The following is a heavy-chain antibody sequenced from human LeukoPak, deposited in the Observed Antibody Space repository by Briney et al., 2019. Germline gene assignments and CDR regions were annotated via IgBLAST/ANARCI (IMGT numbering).Heavy chain of an antibody. CDR1: GYTFTSYD. Sequence: ASVKVSSTASGYTFTSYDINWVRQAPGQGLEWMGWMNPNSGNTGYAQKFQGRVTMTRNTSISTAYMELSSLRSEDTAVYYCARDWYSSSSVVRPGYYYYYGMDVWGQGTTVTVSS. CDR2: MNPNSGNT. D-gene: IGHD6-6*01. CDR3: ARDWYSSSSVVRPGYYYYYGMDV. V-gene: IGHV1-8*01. J-gene: IGHJ6*02.